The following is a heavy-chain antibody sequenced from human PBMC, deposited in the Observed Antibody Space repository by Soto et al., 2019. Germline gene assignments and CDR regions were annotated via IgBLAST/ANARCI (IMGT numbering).Heavy chain of an antibody. D-gene: IGHD6-13*01. CDR2: INAGNGNT. Sequence: ASVKVSCKASGYTFTDFHIHWVRQAPGQRLEWMGWINAGNGNTKYSQKFQGRVTITRDTSASTAYMELSSLRSEDTAVYYCARLGIAAAGPDYWGQGTLVTVSS. CDR3: ARLGIAAAGPDY. J-gene: IGHJ4*02. V-gene: IGHV1-3*01. CDR1: GYTFTDFH.